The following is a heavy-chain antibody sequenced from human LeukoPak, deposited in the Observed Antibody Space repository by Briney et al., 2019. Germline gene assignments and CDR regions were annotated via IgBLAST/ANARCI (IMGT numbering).Heavy chain of an antibody. CDR3: ARGGEYSSSFLDYYYYYMDV. CDR2: IIPIFGTA. D-gene: IGHD6-6*01. CDR1: GGTFSSYA. V-gene: IGHV1-69*13. Sequence: ASVKVSCKASGGTFSSYAISWVRQAPGQGLEWMGGIIPIFGTANYAQKFQGRVTITADESTRTAYMELSSLRSEDTAVYYCARGGEYSSSFLDYYYYYMDVWGKGTTVTVSS. J-gene: IGHJ6*03.